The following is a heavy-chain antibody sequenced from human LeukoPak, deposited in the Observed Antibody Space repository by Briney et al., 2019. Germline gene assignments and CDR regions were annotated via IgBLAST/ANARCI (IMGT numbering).Heavy chain of an antibody. CDR3: AKGGYTAMVPLDP. CDR2: IGGSGGST. J-gene: IGHJ5*02. Sequence: GGSLRLSCAASGFTFSSYTMSWVRQAPGKGLEWVSSIGGSGGSTYYADSVKGRFTISRDNSKNTLYLQMNNLRAEDTAVYYCAKGGYTAMVPLDPWGQGTLVTVSS. D-gene: IGHD5-18*01. V-gene: IGHV3-23*01. CDR1: GFTFSSYT.